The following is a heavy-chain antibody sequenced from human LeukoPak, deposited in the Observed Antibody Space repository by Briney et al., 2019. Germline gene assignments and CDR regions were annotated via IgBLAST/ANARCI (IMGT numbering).Heavy chain of an antibody. CDR3: AKATYYYDSSGYYKTHYFDY. J-gene: IGHJ4*02. Sequence: PGGSLRLSCAASGFTFSSYAMSWVRQAPGKGLEWVSAISGSGGSTYYADPVKGRFTISRDNSKNTLYLQMNSLGAEDTAVYYCAKATYYYDSSGYYKTHYFDYWGQGTLVTVSS. V-gene: IGHV3-23*01. CDR2: ISGSGGST. D-gene: IGHD3-22*01. CDR1: GFTFSSYA.